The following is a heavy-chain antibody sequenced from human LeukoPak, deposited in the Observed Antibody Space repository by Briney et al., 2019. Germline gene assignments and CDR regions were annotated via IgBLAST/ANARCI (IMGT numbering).Heavy chain of an antibody. V-gene: IGHV4-61*02. CDR3: ARVQDDFWSGGYLDY. J-gene: IGHJ4*02. Sequence: SETLSLTCTVSGGSISSGSYYWSWIRQPAGKGLEWIGRIYTSGSTNYNPSLKSRVTISVDTSKNQFSLKLSSVTAADTAVYYCARVQDDFWSGGYLDYWGQGTLVTVSS. CDR1: GGSISSGSYY. D-gene: IGHD3-3*01. CDR2: IYTSGST.